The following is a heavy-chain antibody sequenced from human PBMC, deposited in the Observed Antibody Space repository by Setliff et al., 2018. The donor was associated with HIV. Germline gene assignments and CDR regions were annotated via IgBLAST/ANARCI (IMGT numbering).Heavy chain of an antibody. CDR1: GYSFTSYW. J-gene: IGHJ6*03. CDR3: VRHRSAVAGTRIGYCYYMDV. CDR2: IFPGDSKM. Sequence: PGESLKISCKGSGYSFTSYWIAWVRQKPGKGLEWMGIIFPGDSKMHYSPSFQGRVTISADKSITTAYLQWSSLKASDTAIYYCVRHRSAVAGTRIGYCYYMDVWGKGTTVTVSS. V-gene: IGHV5-51*01. D-gene: IGHD6-19*01.